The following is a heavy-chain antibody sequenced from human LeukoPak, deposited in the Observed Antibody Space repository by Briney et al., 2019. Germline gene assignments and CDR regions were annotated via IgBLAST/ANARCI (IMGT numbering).Heavy chain of an antibody. J-gene: IGHJ6*02. CDR3: ARDPGSYYYYGLDV. Sequence: GGPLRLSCAASGLTVSSNYMPWLRQAPRKGLEWVSVIYSGGSTYYAGSVKGRFFVSRDNSKNTLYLQMNSLRAEDTAVYYCARDPGSYYYYGLDVWGQGTTVTVSS. V-gene: IGHV3-53*01. CDR1: GLTVSSNY. CDR2: IYSGGST. D-gene: IGHD3-10*01.